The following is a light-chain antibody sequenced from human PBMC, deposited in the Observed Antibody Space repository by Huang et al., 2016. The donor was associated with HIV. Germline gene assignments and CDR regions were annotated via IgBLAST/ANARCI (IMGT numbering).Light chain of an antibody. CDR1: QGVGDN. V-gene: IGKV3-15*01. J-gene: IGKJ2*01. CDR2: GGS. CDR3: QHYYNLPYT. Sequence: EIVMTQSPATLSVSPGEIATLSCRASQGVGDNLAWYQQKPGQAPRLLIYGGSTRATNVPPRFSGSGSGTDFTLTISSLQSEDFALYYCQHYYNLPYTFGHGTRLETK.